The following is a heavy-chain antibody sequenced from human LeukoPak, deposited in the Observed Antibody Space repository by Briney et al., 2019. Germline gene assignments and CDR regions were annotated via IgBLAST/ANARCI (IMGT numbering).Heavy chain of an antibody. V-gene: IGHV3-9*01. Sequence: GGSLRLSCAASGFTFDDYAMHWVRQAPGKGLEWVSGISWNSGSIGYADSVKGRFTISRDNAKNSLYLRMNSLRAEDTALYYCAKDIFTMVRGVVDYWGQGTLVTVSS. D-gene: IGHD3-10*01. CDR3: AKDIFTMVRGVVDY. CDR2: ISWNSGSI. J-gene: IGHJ4*02. CDR1: GFTFDDYA.